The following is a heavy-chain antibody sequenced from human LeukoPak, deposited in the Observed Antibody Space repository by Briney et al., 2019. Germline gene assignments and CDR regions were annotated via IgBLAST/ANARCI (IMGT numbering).Heavy chain of an antibody. Sequence: ASVKVSCKACGYTFPNYAINGVRQAPGQGLEWMGWINTNTGNPTYAQGFTGRLVFSLDTSVSTAYLQISSLKAEDTAVYYCARDSYYYDSSSRTFDYWGQGTLVTVSS. V-gene: IGHV7-4-1*02. J-gene: IGHJ4*02. CDR3: ARDSYYYDSSSRTFDY. CDR1: GYTFPNYA. D-gene: IGHD3-22*01. CDR2: INTNTGNP.